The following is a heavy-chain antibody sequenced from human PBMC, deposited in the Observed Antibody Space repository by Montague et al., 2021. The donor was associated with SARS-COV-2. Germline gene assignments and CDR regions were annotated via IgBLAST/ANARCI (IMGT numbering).Heavy chain of an antibody. CDR1: GGSISSSSYY. CDR3: ARPPLTTMILVVITQPRRYFDL. V-gene: IGHV4-39*01. D-gene: IGHD3-22*01. J-gene: IGHJ2*01. Sequence: SETLSLTCTVSGGSISSSSYYWGWIRQPPGKGLEWIGSIYYSGSTYYNPSLKSRVTISVDTSKNQFSLKLSSVTAADTAVYYCARPPLTTMILVVITQPRRYFDLWGRGTLVTVPS. CDR2: IYYSGST.